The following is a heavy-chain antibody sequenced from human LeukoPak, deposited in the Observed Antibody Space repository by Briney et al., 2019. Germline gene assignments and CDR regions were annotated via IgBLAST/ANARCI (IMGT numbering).Heavy chain of an antibody. CDR3: ARVGRGYSSGWYDVYFDY. CDR1: GFTFSSYE. V-gene: IGHV3-48*03. D-gene: IGHD6-19*01. CDR2: ISSSGSTI. Sequence: GGSLRLSCAASGFTFSSYEMNWVRQAPGKGLEWVSYISSSGSTIYYADSVKGRFTISRDNAKNSLYLQMNSLRAEDTAVYYCARVGRGYSSGWYDVYFDYWGQGTLVTVSS. J-gene: IGHJ4*02.